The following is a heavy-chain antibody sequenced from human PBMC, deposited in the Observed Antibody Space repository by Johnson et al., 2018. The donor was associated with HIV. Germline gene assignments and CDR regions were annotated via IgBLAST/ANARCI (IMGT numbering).Heavy chain of an antibody. J-gene: IGHJ3*02. V-gene: IGHV3-11*04. CDR2: ISGSGRSI. CDR3: AVAYSFGYGDTDALDI. Sequence: QVQLVESGGGLVKPGGSLRLSCGGTGFTFSDYFMSWIRQAPGKGLEWVSYISGSGRSIYYADSLKGRFSISRDNAKNALYLQMNSLRAEDTAVYFCAVAYSFGYGDTDALDIWGQGTMVTVSS. D-gene: IGHD5-18*01. CDR1: GFTFSDYF.